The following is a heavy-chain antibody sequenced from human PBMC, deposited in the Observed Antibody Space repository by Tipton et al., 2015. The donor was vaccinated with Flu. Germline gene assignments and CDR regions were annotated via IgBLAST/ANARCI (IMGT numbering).Heavy chain of an antibody. Sequence: TLSLTCTVSGGSISSSTYYWDWIRQPPGKGLEWIGTIYYRGSTYNNPSLKSRVTISVDTSKNKFSLKLSSVTAADTAVYYCAGRGLLTRLTYWGQGTLGTVSS. CDR3: AGRGLLTRLTY. V-gene: IGHV4-39*01. CDR2: IYYRGST. CDR1: GGSISSSTYY. J-gene: IGHJ4*02. D-gene: IGHD3-9*01.